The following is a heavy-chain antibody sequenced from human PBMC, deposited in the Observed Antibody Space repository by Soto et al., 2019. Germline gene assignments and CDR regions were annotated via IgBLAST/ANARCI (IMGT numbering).Heavy chain of an antibody. D-gene: IGHD1-26*01. Sequence: SVKVSCKASGGTFSSYAISWVRQAPGQGLEWMGGIIPIFGTANYAQKFQGRVTITADESTSTAYMGLSSLRSEDTAVYYCAKLAGSTLYYFDYWGQGTLVTVS. CDR3: AKLAGSTLYYFDY. CDR2: IIPIFGTA. J-gene: IGHJ4*02. V-gene: IGHV1-69*13. CDR1: GGTFSSYA.